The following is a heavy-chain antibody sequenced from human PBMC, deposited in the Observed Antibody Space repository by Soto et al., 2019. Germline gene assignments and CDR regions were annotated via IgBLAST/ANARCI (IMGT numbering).Heavy chain of an antibody. CDR3: ARDFFFYILVVPAAMGGRNYYYGMDV. CDR2: IIPIFGTA. Sequence: SVKVSCKASGGTFSSYAISWVRQAPGQGLEWMGGIIPIFGTANYAQKFQGRVTINADESTSTAYMELSSLRSEDTAVYYCARDFFFYILVVPAAMGGRNYYYGMDVWGQGTTVTVSS. D-gene: IGHD2-2*01. V-gene: IGHV1-69*13. J-gene: IGHJ6*02. CDR1: GGTFSSYA.